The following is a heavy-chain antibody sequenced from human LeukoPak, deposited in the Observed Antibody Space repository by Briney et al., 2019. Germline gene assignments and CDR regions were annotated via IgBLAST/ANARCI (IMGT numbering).Heavy chain of an antibody. Sequence: PGRSLRLSCAASGFTFSSYAMSWVRQAPGKGLEWVSAISGSGGSTYYADSVKGRFTISRDNSKNTLYLQMNSLRAEDTAVYYCAKETYYYDSSGPPSTYGMDVWGQGTTVTVSS. CDR3: AKETYYYDSSGPPSTYGMDV. J-gene: IGHJ6*02. CDR2: ISGSGGST. D-gene: IGHD3-22*01. CDR1: GFTFSSYA. V-gene: IGHV3-23*01.